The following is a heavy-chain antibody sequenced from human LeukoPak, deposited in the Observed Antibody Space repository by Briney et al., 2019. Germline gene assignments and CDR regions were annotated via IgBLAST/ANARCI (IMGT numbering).Heavy chain of an antibody. V-gene: IGHV3-30*18. CDR2: ISYDGSNK. Sequence: PGRSLRLSCAASGFTFSSYGMHWVRHAPGKGLEWVAVISYDGSNKYYADSVKGRFTISRDNSKNTLYLQMNSLRAEDTAVYYCAKDRYSSGLYFDYWGQGTLVTVSS. D-gene: IGHD6-19*01. J-gene: IGHJ4*02. CDR1: GFTFSSYG. CDR3: AKDRYSSGLYFDY.